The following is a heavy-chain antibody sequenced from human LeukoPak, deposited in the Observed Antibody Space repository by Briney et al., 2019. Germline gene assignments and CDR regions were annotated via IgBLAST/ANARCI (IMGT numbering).Heavy chain of an antibody. CDR2: ISGSGGNT. CDR3: ARIKYFEN. D-gene: IGHD5-24*01. J-gene: IGHJ4*02. Sequence: GGLRLSCAASGFTFSSYAMSWVRQATGKGLEWVSAISGSGGNTYYADSVKGRFTISRDNSKNTLYLQMNSLRAEDTAVYYCARIKYFENWGQGILVTVSS. CDR1: GFTFSSYA. V-gene: IGHV3-23*01.